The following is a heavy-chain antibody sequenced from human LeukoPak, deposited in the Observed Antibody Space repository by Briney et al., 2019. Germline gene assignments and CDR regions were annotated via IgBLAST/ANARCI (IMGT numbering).Heavy chain of an antibody. Sequence: PSETLSLTCAVSGGFISSSNWWSWVRQPPGKGLEWIGEINHSGSTNYNPSLKSRVTISVDTSKNQFSLKLSSVTAADTAVYYCARGLYYDFWSAFYYYGMDVWGQGTTVTVSS. CDR3: ARGLYYDFWSAFYYYGMDV. CDR2: INHSGST. V-gene: IGHV4-4*02. CDR1: GGFISSSNW. D-gene: IGHD3-3*01. J-gene: IGHJ6*02.